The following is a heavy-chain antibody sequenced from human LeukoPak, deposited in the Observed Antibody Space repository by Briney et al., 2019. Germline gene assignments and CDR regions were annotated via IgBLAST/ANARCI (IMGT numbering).Heavy chain of an antibody. J-gene: IGHJ6*02. CDR3: ARDYYGSGSYYNSPSGYYYGMDV. Sequence: GSLKISCKGSGYSFTSYWIGWVRQMPGKGLEWMGIIYPGDSDTRYSPSFQGQVTISADKSISTAYLQWSSLKASDTAMYYCARDYYGSGSYYNSPSGYYYGMDVWGQGTTVTVSS. D-gene: IGHD3-10*01. CDR1: GYSFTSYW. CDR2: IYPGDSDT. V-gene: IGHV5-51*01.